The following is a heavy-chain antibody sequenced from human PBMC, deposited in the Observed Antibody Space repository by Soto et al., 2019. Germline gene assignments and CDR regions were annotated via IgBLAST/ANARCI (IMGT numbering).Heavy chain of an antibody. Sequence: ASVQVSCGASGYTFTCYYMHWLRQVTGQGLEWMGWINPNSGGTNYAHKFQGRVTITRDTSNSTAYMELSSLRSDDTAVCYCARDCGGSGSYYAPDAFDIWGQGTMVTVSS. CDR1: GYTFTCYY. J-gene: IGHJ3*02. CDR2: INPNSGGT. CDR3: ARDCGGSGSYYAPDAFDI. V-gene: IGHV1-2*02. D-gene: IGHD3-10*01.